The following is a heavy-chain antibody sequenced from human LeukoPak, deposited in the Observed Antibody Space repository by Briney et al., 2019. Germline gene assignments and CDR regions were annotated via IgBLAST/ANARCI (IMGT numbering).Heavy chain of an antibody. J-gene: IGHJ4*02. Sequence: ASAKVSCKAPRGTFDSYGISWVRQAPGQGLEWMGGVMAIFGGVKYGQKFQGGATITTDASTSTAYMELSSLTSEDTGIYYCARGELGDRSGFSFFDYWGQGTLVTVSS. CDR1: RGTFDSYG. D-gene: IGHD3-22*01. CDR3: ARGELGDRSGFSFFDY. V-gene: IGHV1-69*05. CDR2: VMAIFGGV.